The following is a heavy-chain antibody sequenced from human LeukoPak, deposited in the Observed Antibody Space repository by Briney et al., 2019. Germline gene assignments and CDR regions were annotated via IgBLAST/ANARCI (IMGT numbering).Heavy chain of an antibody. J-gene: IGHJ4*02. CDR3: ARHPPGVGADY. V-gene: IGHV3-30*02. Sequence: PGGSLRLSCAASGSIFRSYGMHWVRQAPGSGLEWVAFIRYDGENEDYVDSVKGRFTISRDNSKNTLYLQMNSLRAEDTAVYYCARHPPGVGADYWGQGTLVTVSS. CDR2: IRYDGENE. CDR1: GSIFRSYG.